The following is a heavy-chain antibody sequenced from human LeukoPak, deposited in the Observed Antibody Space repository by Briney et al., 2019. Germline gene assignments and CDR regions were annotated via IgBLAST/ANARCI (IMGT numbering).Heavy chain of an antibody. Sequence: SVKVSCKASGGTFSSYAISWVRQAPGQGLEWMGGIIPIFGTANYAQKFQGRVTITADESTSTAYMELSSLRSEDTAVYYCARRNSSSLTSYYFDYWGQGTLVTVSS. V-gene: IGHV1-69*13. J-gene: IGHJ4*02. CDR1: GGTFSSYA. D-gene: IGHD6-6*01. CDR3: ARRNSSSLTSYYFDY. CDR2: IIPIFGTA.